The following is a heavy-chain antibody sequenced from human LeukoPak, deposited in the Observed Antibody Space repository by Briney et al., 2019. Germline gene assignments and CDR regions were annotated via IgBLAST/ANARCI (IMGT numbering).Heavy chain of an antibody. V-gene: IGHV3-23*01. CDR1: GFISGDYA. Sequence: PGRSLSLSCAASGFISGDYAISWVRQAPGGGLEWVSDIRATSGITFYAASVRGRFTISRDNSKNTLYLQMNSLRAEDTAVYYCAKRLAAGNYDYYYTMDVSGQGTTVTVSS. CDR2: IRATSGIT. J-gene: IGHJ6*02. D-gene: IGHD6-13*01. CDR3: AKRLAAGNYDYYYTMDV.